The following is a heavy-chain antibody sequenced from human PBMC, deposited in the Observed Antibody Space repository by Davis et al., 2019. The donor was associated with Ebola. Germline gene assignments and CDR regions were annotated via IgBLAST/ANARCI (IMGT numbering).Heavy chain of an antibody. CDR2: INHSGST. Sequence: SETLSLTCAVYGGSFSAYYWSWIRQPPGKGLEWIGEINHSGSTNYNPSLKSRVTISVDTSKNQFSLKLSSVTAADTAVYYCARQSPRYYYDSSGYYYWGQGTLVTVSS. V-gene: IGHV4-34*01. J-gene: IGHJ4*02. CDR1: GGSFSAYY. D-gene: IGHD3-22*01. CDR3: ARQSPRYYYDSSGYYY.